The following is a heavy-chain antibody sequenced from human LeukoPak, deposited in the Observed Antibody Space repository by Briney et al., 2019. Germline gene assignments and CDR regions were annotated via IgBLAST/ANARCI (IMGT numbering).Heavy chain of an antibody. J-gene: IGHJ4*02. CDR2: ITSSSSYI. Sequence: GRSLRLSCVASGFTFSSYSMNWVRQAPGKGLEWVSSITSSSSYIEYADSVKGRFTISRDNAKNSLYLQMNSLRAEDTAVYYCARDLVGARDYWGQGTLVTVSS. CDR1: GFTFSSYS. D-gene: IGHD1-26*01. V-gene: IGHV3-21*01. CDR3: ARDLVGARDY.